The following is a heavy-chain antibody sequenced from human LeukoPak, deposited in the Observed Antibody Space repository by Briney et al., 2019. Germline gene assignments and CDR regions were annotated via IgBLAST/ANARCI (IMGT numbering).Heavy chain of an antibody. CDR2: INHSGST. CDR3: ARGVWFGELPNYYYYYGMDV. CDR1: GFTFSNYA. J-gene: IGHJ6*02. Sequence: GSLRLSCAASGFTFSNYAMSWVRQAPGKGLEWIGEINHSGSTNYNPSLKSRVTISVDTSKNQFSLKLSSVTAADTAVYYCARGVWFGELPNYYYYYGMDVWGQGTTVTVSS. D-gene: IGHD3-10*01. V-gene: IGHV4-34*01.